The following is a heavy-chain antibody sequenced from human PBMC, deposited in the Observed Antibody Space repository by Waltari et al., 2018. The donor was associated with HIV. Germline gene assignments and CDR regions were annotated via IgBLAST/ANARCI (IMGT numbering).Heavy chain of an antibody. Sequence: EVQLLESGGGLGQPGGSLRLSCAASGFTFINYAMSWVRQAPGKGLEWVSGISGSGGSTYYADSVKGRLTISRDNSKNTLYLPMNSLRADDTALYYCAKDYSGSYTRGYSDYWGQGTLVTVSS. D-gene: IGHD1-26*01. J-gene: IGHJ4*02. CDR3: AKDYSGSYTRGYSDY. CDR2: ISGSGGST. V-gene: IGHV3-23*01. CDR1: GFTFINYA.